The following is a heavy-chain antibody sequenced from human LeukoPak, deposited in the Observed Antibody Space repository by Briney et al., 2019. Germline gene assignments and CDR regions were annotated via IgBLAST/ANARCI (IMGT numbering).Heavy chain of an antibody. CDR1: GFIFSSYG. CDR3: AELGITMIGGV. CDR2: ISGSGGST. J-gene: IGHJ6*04. D-gene: IGHD3-10*02. Sequence: GGTLRLSCAASGFIFSSYGMSWVRQAPGKGLEWVSAISGSGGSTYYADSVKGRFTISRDNAKNSLYLQMNSLRAEDTAVYYCAELGITMIGGVWSKGTTVTISS. V-gene: IGHV3-23*01.